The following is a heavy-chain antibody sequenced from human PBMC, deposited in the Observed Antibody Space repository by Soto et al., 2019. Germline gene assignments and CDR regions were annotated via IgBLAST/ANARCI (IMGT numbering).Heavy chain of an antibody. CDR2: ISYDGSNK. Sequence: GGSLRLSCAASGFTFSSYGMHWVRQAPGKGLEWVAVISYDGSNKYYADSVKGRFTISRDNSKNTLYLQMNSLRAEDTVVYYCAKEGCSGGSCYSGNWFDPWGQGTLVTVSS. D-gene: IGHD2-15*01. CDR1: GFTFSSYG. V-gene: IGHV3-30*18. J-gene: IGHJ5*02. CDR3: AKEGCSGGSCYSGNWFDP.